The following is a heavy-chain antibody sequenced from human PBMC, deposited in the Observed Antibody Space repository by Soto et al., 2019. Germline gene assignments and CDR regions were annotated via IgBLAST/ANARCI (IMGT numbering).Heavy chain of an antibody. V-gene: IGHV1-3*01. CDR2: INAGNGNT. Sequence: ASVKVSCKASGYTFTSYAMHWVRQAPGQRLEWMGWINAGNGNTKYSQKFQGRVTITRDTSASTAYMELSSLRSEDTAVYYCARDLSSYCSGGSCNIYYYCYYMDVWGKGTTVTVSS. J-gene: IGHJ6*03. CDR3: ARDLSSYCSGGSCNIYYYCYYMDV. CDR1: GYTFTSYA. D-gene: IGHD2-15*01.